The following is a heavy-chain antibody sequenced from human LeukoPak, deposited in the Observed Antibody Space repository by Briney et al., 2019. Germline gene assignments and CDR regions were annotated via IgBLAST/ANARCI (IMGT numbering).Heavy chain of an antibody. J-gene: IGHJ4*02. CDR1: GYTLTELS. D-gene: IGHD2-15*01. V-gene: IGHV1-24*01. CDR3: ARDLVVVAELNHALDY. Sequence: ASVKVSCKVSGYTLTELSMHWVRQAPGKGLEWMGGFDPEDGETIYAQKFQGTVTITADKSTSTAYMELSSLRSEDTAVYYCARDLVVVAELNHALDYWGQGTLVTVSS. CDR2: FDPEDGET.